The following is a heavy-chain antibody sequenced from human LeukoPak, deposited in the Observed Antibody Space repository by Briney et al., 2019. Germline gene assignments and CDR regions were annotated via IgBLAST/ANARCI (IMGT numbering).Heavy chain of an antibody. Sequence: GGSLRLSCGVSGFTYSSYWMSWVRQAPGKGLEGVANIKQDGSDTYYPDSMKGRFLISRDNPKNSLFLQISSLRAEDTGIYFCARGVYSSGWYPDTFDIWGQGTMVTVSS. CDR1: GFTYSSYW. D-gene: IGHD6-19*01. V-gene: IGHV3-7*01. CDR2: IKQDGSDT. J-gene: IGHJ3*02. CDR3: ARGVYSSGWYPDTFDI.